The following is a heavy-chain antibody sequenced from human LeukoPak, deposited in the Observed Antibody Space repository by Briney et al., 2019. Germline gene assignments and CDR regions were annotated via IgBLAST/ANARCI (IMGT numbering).Heavy chain of an antibody. V-gene: IGHV3-21*01. J-gene: IGHJ4*02. CDR2: VSSSSSYI. D-gene: IGHD5-18*01. CDR1: GFPFSSYS. CDR3: ARERAGYSYGYWFFDY. Sequence: PGGSLRLSCAASGFPFSSYSMNWVRQAPGKGLEWVSSVSSSSSYIYYADSVKGRFTISRDNAKNSLYLQMNSLRAEDTAAYYCARERAGYSYGYWFFDYWGQGTLVTVSS.